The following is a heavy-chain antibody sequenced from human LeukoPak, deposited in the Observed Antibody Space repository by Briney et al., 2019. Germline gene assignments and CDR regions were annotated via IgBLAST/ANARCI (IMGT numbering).Heavy chain of an antibody. J-gene: IGHJ6*03. D-gene: IGHD6-6*01. CDR1: GGSISSYY. V-gene: IGHV4-4*07. CDR2: IYTSGST. CDR3: ARDNWGSSSIYYYYMDV. Sequence: SETLSLTCTVSGGSISSYYWSWIRQPAGKGLEWIGRIYTSGSTNYNPSLKSRVTMSVDTSKNQFSLKLSSVTAADTAVYYCARDNWGSSSIYYYYMDVWGKGTTVTVSS.